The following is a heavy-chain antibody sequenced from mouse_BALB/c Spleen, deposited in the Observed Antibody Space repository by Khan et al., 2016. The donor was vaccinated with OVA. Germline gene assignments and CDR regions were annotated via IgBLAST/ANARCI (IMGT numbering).Heavy chain of an antibody. CDR1: GYTFTDYA. J-gene: IGHJ3*01. D-gene: IGHD1-1*02. Sequence: QVRLQQSGAELVRPGVSVKISCKGSGYTFTDYAMHWVKQSHAKSLEWIGVISTYYGDADYSQTFKGRATMTVDRSSSTAYMELARLTSEDSAIYYCAKGGKFAYWGQGTLVTVSA. V-gene: IGHV1S137*01. CDR3: AKGGKFAY. CDR2: ISTYYGDA.